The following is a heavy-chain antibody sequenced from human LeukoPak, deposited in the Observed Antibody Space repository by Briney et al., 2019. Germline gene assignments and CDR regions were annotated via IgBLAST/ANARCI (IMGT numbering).Heavy chain of an antibody. CDR3: ARAGGWFGEFIFDY. V-gene: IGHV3-30-3*01. CDR1: GFTFSSYA. Sequence: GGSLRLSCAASGFTFSSYAMHWVRQAPGKGLAWVAVISYDGSNKYYADSVKGRFTISRDNSKNTLYLQMNSLSAEDTAVYYCARAGGWFGEFIFDYWGQGTLVTVSS. J-gene: IGHJ4*02. CDR2: ISYDGSNK. D-gene: IGHD3-10*01.